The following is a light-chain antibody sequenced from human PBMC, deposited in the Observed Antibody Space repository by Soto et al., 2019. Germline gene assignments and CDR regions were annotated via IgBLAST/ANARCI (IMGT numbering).Light chain of an antibody. J-gene: IGKJ5*01. Sequence: VLTQSPGTLSLSPGESATLSCRASQTVSITYLTWYQQKPGQAPRLLIFGASKRATGIPDRFSGSGSGRDFTLTISGLEPEDFAVYSCQQYGSSPLISFGQGTRLEIK. V-gene: IGKV3-20*01. CDR1: QTVSITY. CDR2: GAS. CDR3: QQYGSSPLIS.